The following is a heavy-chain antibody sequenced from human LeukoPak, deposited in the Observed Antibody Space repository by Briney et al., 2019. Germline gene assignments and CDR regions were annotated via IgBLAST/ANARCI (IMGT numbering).Heavy chain of an antibody. J-gene: IGHJ3*02. CDR2: INQDGSQK. Sequence: GGSLRLSCAASGFSFSNNWMSWVRQAPGKGLEWVANINQDGSQKYYVDSVKGRFTISRDNAKNPLYLQMDSLRADDAAVYYCARETVQASDIWGQGTMVTVSS. CDR3: ARETVQASDI. CDR1: GFSFSNNW. V-gene: IGHV3-7*01.